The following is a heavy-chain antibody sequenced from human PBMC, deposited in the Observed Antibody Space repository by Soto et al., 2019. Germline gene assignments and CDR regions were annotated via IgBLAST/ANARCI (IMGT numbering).Heavy chain of an antibody. CDR1: GFIFSTTD. D-gene: IGHD3-10*01. J-gene: IGHJ5*01. CDR2: IYGDGGTT. Sequence: VGSLRLSCAASGFIFSTTDMSWVRQAPGKGLEWVSTIYGDGGTTYYADSVKGRFTISRDNSKNMVYLQMDSLRADDTATYYCVKNSGWFNSWGQGTLVTVS. CDR3: VKNSGWFNS. V-gene: IGHV3-23*01.